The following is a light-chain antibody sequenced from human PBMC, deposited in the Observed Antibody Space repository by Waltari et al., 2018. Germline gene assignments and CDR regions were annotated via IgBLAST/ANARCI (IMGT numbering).Light chain of an antibody. CDR1: TSDVGGYDY. CDR2: DVS. Sequence: QSALTQPASVSGSPGQSIAISCTGTTSDVGGYDYVSWYQQHPGKATKLMIYDVSNRPSGVSNRFSGSKSGNTASLTISGLQAEDESDYYCSSYTTSGTLFGTGTKVTVL. J-gene: IGLJ1*01. V-gene: IGLV2-14*03. CDR3: SSYTTSGTL.